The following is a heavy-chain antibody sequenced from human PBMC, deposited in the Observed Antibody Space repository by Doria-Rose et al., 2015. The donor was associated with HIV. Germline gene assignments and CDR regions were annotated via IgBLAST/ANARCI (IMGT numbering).Heavy chain of an antibody. CDR3: AKAPIIGPKYYFYMDV. V-gene: IGHV3-9*01. Sequence: VQLVQSGGGLVQPGRSLRLSCVGSGFSFESYAMHWVRLAPGKGLEWVAGICSASGAKGNADSVERRFTISRDNAKKSVYLEMRSLRPEDTAFYYCAKAPIIGPKYYFYMDVWGKGTSVTVSS. D-gene: IGHD3-3*01. CDR2: ICSASGAK. J-gene: IGHJ6*03. CDR1: GFSFESYA.